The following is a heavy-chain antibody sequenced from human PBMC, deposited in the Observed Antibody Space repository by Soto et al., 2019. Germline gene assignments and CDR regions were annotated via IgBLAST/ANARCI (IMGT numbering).Heavy chain of an antibody. CDR3: ARAGSGSFYPNNWFDP. CDR2: ISSSPSYI. D-gene: IGHD1-26*01. V-gene: IGHV3-21*01. Sequence: GGSLILSCAASGFTFSSYSMNWVRQAPGKGLEWVSSISSSPSYIYYADSVKGRFTISRDNTKNSLYLQMNSLRAEDTAVYYCARAGSGSFYPNNWFDPWGQGTPVTVSS. CDR1: GFTFSSYS. J-gene: IGHJ5*02.